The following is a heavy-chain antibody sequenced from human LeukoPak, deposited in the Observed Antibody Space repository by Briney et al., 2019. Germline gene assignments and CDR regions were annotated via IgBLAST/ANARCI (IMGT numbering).Heavy chain of an antibody. CDR3: ARDYSMVAGTFDY. V-gene: IGHV3-21*01. CDR2: ISSSSSYI. D-gene: IGHD6-19*01. Sequence: PGGSLRLSCAASGFTFDDYGMSWVRQAPGKGLEWVSSISSSSSYIYYADSVKGRFTISRDNAKNSLYLQMNSLRAEDTAVYYCARDYSMVAGTFDYWGQGTLVTVSS. CDR1: GFTFDDYG. J-gene: IGHJ4*02.